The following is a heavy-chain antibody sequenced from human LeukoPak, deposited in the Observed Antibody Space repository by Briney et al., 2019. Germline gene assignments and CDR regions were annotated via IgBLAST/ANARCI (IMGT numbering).Heavy chain of an antibody. Sequence: GGSLRLSCAASGFTFSSYEMNWVRQAPGKGLEWVSYISSSGSTIYYADSVKGRFTISRDNAKNSLYLQMNSLRAEDTAVYYCARGPAASGYYDSRGRYGYFDYWGQGTLVTVSS. J-gene: IGHJ4*02. CDR2: ISSSGSTI. CDR1: GFTFSSYE. V-gene: IGHV3-48*03. D-gene: IGHD3-22*01. CDR3: ARGPAASGYYDSRGRYGYFDY.